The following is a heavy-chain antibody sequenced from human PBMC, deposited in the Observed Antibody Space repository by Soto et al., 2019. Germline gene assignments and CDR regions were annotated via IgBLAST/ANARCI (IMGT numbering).Heavy chain of an antibody. CDR1: GFTFDGYA. D-gene: IGHD3-10*01. CDR2: IGGSGDGT. V-gene: IGHV3-23*01. CDR3: AKAREVTLVRVPSSY. J-gene: IGHJ4*02. Sequence: GGSLRLSCAASGFTFDGYAMSWVRQAPGKGLQWVSTIGGSGDGTYYADSVKGRFTISRDNSNNTLYLQMNSLRAEDTAVYYCAKAREVTLVRVPSSYWGQGTLVTVSS.